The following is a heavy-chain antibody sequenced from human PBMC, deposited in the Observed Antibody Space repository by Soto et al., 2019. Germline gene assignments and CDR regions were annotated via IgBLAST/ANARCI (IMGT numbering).Heavy chain of an antibody. D-gene: IGHD3-22*01. CDR3: ARGRYNSGYGGFDY. V-gene: IGHV4-30-4*01. J-gene: IGHJ4*02. Sequence: SEILSLTCTVSGGSISSGDYYWSWIRQPPWKGLEWIGYIYYSGNTYYNPSLQSRVTISADTSRTPSKNQFSLKLSSVTAADTAVYYCARGRYNSGYGGFDYWGQGXLVTVYS. CDR1: GGSISSGDYY. CDR2: IYYSGNT.